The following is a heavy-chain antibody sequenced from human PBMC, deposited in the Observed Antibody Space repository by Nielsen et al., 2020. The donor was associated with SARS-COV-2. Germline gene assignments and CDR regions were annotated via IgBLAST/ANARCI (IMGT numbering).Heavy chain of an antibody. CDR2: TYYRSKWYN. V-gene: IGHV6-1*01. CDR3: ARARGAYGDYYYYYYTDV. Sequence: WIRQSPSRGLEWLGRTYYRSKWYNDYAVSVKSRITINPDTSKNQFSLHLNSVTPEDTAVYYCARARGAYGDYYYYYYTDVRGQGTLVTVSS. J-gene: IGHJ6*03. D-gene: IGHD4-17*01.